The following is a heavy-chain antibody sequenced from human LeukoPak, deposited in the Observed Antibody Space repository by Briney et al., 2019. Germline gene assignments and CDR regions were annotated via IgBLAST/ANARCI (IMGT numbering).Heavy chain of an antibody. CDR3: ARASTYCYFDY. V-gene: IGHV4-59*01. D-gene: IGHD2-15*01. J-gene: IGHJ4*02. Sequence: SETLSLTCTVSGGSISSYYWSWIRQPPGKGLEWIGYIYYSGSTNYNPSLKSRVTISVDTSKNQFSLKLSSETAADTAVHYCARASTYCYFDYWGQGTLVTVSS. CDR1: GGSISSYY. CDR2: IYYSGST.